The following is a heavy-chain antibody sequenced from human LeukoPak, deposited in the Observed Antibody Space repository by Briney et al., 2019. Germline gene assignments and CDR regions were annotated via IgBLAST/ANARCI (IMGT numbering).Heavy chain of an antibody. CDR3: AKDKSGSWTIDY. D-gene: IGHD6-13*01. Sequence: PGGSLRLSCAASGFTFSSYAMSWVRQAPGKGLEWVSAISGSGGSTYYADSVKGRFTISRDNSKNTLYLQMNSLKAEDTAVYFCAKDKSGSWTIDYWGQGTLVTVSS. V-gene: IGHV3-23*01. J-gene: IGHJ4*02. CDR2: ISGSGGST. CDR1: GFTFSSYA.